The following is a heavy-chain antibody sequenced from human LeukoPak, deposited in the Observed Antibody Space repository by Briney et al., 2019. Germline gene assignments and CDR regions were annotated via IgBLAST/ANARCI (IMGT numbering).Heavy chain of an antibody. CDR1: GHTFTSYD. CDR3: ARGQRGIHDY. D-gene: IGHD3-16*01. CDR2: MNPNSGNT. Sequence: GASVKVSCKASGHTFTSYDINWVRQATGQGLEWMGWMNPNSGNTVYAQKVQGRVTMTRNTSISTAYMELSSLRSEDTAVYCCARGQRGIHDYWGQGTLVTVSS. J-gene: IGHJ4*02. V-gene: IGHV1-8*01.